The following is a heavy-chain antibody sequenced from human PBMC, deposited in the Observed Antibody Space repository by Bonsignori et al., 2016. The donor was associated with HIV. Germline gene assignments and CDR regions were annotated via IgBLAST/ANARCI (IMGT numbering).Heavy chain of an antibody. J-gene: IGHJ4*02. D-gene: IGHD3-3*01. CDR3: ARGIRDQYYDFWSGYRYLYYFDY. Sequence: VRQAPGKGLEWVGRTRNKAHSYTTEYAASVKGRFTISRDDSKNSLYLQMNSLKTEDTAVYYCARGIRDQYYDFWSGYRYLYYFDYWGQGTLVTVSS. CDR2: TRNKAHSYTT. V-gene: IGHV3-72*01.